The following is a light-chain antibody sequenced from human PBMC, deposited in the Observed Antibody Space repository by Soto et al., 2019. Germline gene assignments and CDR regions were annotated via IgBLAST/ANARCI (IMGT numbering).Light chain of an antibody. CDR1: QSVSNNY. V-gene: IGKV3-20*01. Sequence: EIVLTQSPGTLSLSPGERATLSCRASQSVSNNYLAWYQQKPGQAPRFLMYGASSRATGTPDRFSGSGSGTDFTLIISRLEPEDYAVYYCQQYGSSPVSFGPGTKVDIK. CDR2: GAS. CDR3: QQYGSSPVS. J-gene: IGKJ3*01.